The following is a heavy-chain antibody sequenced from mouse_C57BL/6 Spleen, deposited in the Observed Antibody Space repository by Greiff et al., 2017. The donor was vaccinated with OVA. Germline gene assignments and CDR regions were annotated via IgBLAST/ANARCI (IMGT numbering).Heavy chain of an antibody. CDR2: INPGSGGT. V-gene: IGHV1-54*01. J-gene: IGHJ3*01. CDR3: ARSEGAWFAY. CDR1: GYAFTNYL. Sequence: VQLQQSGAELVRPGTSVKVSCKASGYAFTNYLIEWVKQRPGQGLEWIGVINPGSGGTNYNEKFKGKATLTADKSSSTAYMQLSSLTSEDSAVYFCARSEGAWFAYRGQGTLVTVSA.